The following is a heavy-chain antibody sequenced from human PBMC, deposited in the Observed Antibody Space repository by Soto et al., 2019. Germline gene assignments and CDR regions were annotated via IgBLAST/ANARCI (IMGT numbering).Heavy chain of an antibody. V-gene: IGHV3-30*18. CDR2: ISYDGSNK. Sequence: PGGSLRLSCAASGFTFSSYGIHWVRQAPGRGLEWVAVISYDGSNKFYADSVKGRFTISRDNSKNTLYLQMNSLRVEDTAVYYCAKVPAALGDYYGTDVWGQGTTVTVSS. CDR3: AKVPAALGDYYGTDV. D-gene: IGHD2-2*01. J-gene: IGHJ6*02. CDR1: GFTFSSYG.